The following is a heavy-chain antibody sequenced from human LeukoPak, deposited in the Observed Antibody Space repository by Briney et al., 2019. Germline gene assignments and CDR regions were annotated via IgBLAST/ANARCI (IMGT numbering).Heavy chain of an antibody. J-gene: IGHJ3*02. CDR2: ISYDGSNK. V-gene: IGHV3-30*18. D-gene: IGHD5-12*01. CDR1: GFIFSRYG. CDR3: AKRTIYSGYDVPGAFDI. Sequence: GRSLRLSCAASGFIFSRYGMHWVRQAPGKGLEWVALISYDGSNKYYADSVTGRFTISRDNSKNTLYLQMNSLRAEDTAVYYCAKRTIYSGYDVPGAFDIWGQGTMVTVSS.